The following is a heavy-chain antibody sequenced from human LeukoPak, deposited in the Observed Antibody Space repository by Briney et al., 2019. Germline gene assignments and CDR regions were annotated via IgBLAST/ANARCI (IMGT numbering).Heavy chain of an antibody. D-gene: IGHD5-12*01. J-gene: IGHJ4*02. CDR1: GFTFSSYS. CDR2: ISSSSSTI. CDR3: ARAADSGYDFKLYY. V-gene: IGHV3-48*02. Sequence: PGGSLRLSCAASGFTFSSYSMNWVRQAPGKGLEWASYISSSSSTIYYADSVKGRFTISRDNAKNSLYLQMNSLRDEDTAVYYCARAADSGYDFKLYYWGQGTLVTVSS.